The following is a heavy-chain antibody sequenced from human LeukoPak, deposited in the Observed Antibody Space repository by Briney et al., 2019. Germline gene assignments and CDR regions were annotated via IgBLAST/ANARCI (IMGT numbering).Heavy chain of an antibody. CDR3: ARDAKDTAMLHDAFDI. CDR2: ISAYNGNT. Sequence: GASVKVSCKASGYTFTSYGISWVRQAPGQGLEWMGWISAYNGNTNYAQKLQGRVTMTTDTSTSTAYMELRSLRSDDTAVYYCARDAKDTAMLHDAFDIWGQGTMVTVSS. CDR1: GYTFTSYG. D-gene: IGHD5-18*01. V-gene: IGHV1-18*01. J-gene: IGHJ3*02.